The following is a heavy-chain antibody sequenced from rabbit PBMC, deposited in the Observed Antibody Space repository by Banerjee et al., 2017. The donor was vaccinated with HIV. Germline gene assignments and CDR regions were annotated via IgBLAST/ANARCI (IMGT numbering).Heavy chain of an antibody. CDR2: IWTGGSGNT. V-gene: IGHV1S40*01. CDR1: GFSFSSSYY. J-gene: IGHJ4*01. D-gene: IGHD2-1*01. Sequence: QSLEESGGDLVKPGASLTLTCTASGFSFSSSYYMCWVRQAPGKGLEWIACIWTGGSGNTYYASWAKGRFTISKTSSTTVTLQMTSLTAADTATYFCARDPSYDEYGDSLYYFDLWGPGTLV. CDR3: ARDPSYDEYGDSLYYFDL.